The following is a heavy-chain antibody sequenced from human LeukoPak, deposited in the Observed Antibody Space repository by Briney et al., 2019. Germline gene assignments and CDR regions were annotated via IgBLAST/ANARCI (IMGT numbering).Heavy chain of an antibody. CDR3: GRGHRGLHY. CDR1: GFTFSDYY. D-gene: IGHD3-10*01. Sequence: GGSLRLSCAASGFTFSDYYMSWIRQAPGKGLEWVSYITSSGDSVSYADPVKGRFTISRDNAKNSLYLQMNSLRAEDTAVYYCGRGHRGLHYWGQGTLVTVSS. V-gene: IGHV3-11*01. J-gene: IGHJ4*02. CDR2: ITSSGDSV.